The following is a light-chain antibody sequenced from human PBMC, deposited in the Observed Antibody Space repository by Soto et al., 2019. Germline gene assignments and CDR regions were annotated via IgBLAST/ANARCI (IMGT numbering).Light chain of an antibody. J-gene: IGLJ1*01. CDR3: QSFDGGLNTYV. CDR1: SSDIGAGYD. CDR2: GNT. V-gene: IGLV1-40*01. Sequence: QSALTQPPSVSGAPGQSVTISCTGSSSDIGAGYDVHWYQQLPGTAPKLLIYGNTNRPSGVSDRFSGSKSGTSASLAISGLQAEDEADYYWQSFDGGLNTYVFGTGTKVTVL.